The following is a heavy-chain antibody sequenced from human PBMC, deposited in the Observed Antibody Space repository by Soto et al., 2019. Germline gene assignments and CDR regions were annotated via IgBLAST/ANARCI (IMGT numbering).Heavy chain of an antibody. CDR2: IIPFSGTA. CDR1: EDTLSSYA. D-gene: IGHD3-22*01. J-gene: IGHJ5*02. CDR3: VREVYYDSSGYYPGWFDP. V-gene: IGHV1-69*06. Sequence: QVQLVQSGAEVKKPGSSVKVSCKASEDTLSSYAISWVRQAPGQGLEWMGGIIPFSGTANYAQKFQGRVTITADKATSTAYMELSSLRSEDTAVYYCVREVYYDSSGYYPGWFDPWGQGTLVTVSS.